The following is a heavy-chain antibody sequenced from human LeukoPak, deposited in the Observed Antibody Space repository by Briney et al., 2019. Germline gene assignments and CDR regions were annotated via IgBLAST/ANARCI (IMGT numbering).Heavy chain of an antibody. Sequence: PGRSLRLSCAASGFTFSNYAMHWVRQAPGKWLEWVAVISYDGTNKYYADSVKGRFTISRDDSKNTLFLQMNSLRGEDTAVYYCAKGEGGDSGWYGDYWGQGTLVTVSS. CDR3: AKGEGGDSGWYGDY. D-gene: IGHD6-19*01. CDR2: ISYDGTNK. CDR1: GFTFSNYA. J-gene: IGHJ4*02. V-gene: IGHV3-30*18.